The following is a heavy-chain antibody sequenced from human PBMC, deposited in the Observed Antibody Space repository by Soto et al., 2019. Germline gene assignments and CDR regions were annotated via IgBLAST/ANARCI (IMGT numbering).Heavy chain of an antibody. CDR3: ARLYDVLTNGMDV. Sequence: EVQLEESGGGLVKPGGSLRLSCSASGITFRRYDMNWVRQAPGKGLEWVSSISSSSTSIHYGDSVKGRFTISRDNARNVLYLQMNSLRAEHTAVYFCARLYDVLTNGMDVWGQGTTVTVS. CDR1: GITFRRYD. D-gene: IGHD3-9*01. V-gene: IGHV3-21*01. CDR2: ISSSSTSI. J-gene: IGHJ6*02.